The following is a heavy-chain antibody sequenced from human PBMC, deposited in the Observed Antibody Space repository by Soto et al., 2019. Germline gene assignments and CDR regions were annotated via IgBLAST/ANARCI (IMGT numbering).Heavy chain of an antibody. V-gene: IGHV3-33*03. D-gene: IGHD3-22*01. Sequence: QVHLAESGGGVVQPGRSLRLSCVASGFTFNNFGMHWVRQAPGKGLEWLAVIWVDGSTTYYADSVRGRCTISRDNSKNTLYLEINSLRAEDTAVSYCAKNPNYYDSRGHYYGDGGFDYWGQGTRVTVSS. CDR1: GFTFNNFG. J-gene: IGHJ4*02. CDR2: IWVDGSTT. CDR3: AKNPNYYDSRGHYYGDGGFDY.